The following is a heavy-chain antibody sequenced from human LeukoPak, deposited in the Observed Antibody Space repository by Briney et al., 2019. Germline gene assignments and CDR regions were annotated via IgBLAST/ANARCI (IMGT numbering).Heavy chain of an antibody. J-gene: IGHJ4*02. CDR1: GHSIRSGYY. CDR3: ARGGSGWPFDY. CDR2: IYQSGST. D-gene: IGHD6-19*01. Sequence: SETLSLTCTVSGHSIRSGYYWGWIRQSPGKGLEWTGNIYQSGSTSYNQSLTSRVTISVDSSKNELSLSLNSVTAADTAVYYCARGGSGWPFDYWGQGTLVTVSS. V-gene: IGHV4-38-2*02.